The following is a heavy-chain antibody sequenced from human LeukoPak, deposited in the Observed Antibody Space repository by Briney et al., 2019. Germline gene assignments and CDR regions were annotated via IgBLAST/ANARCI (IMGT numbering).Heavy chain of an antibody. Sequence: GGSLRLSCAASEFTFNNYGMNWVRQAPGKGLEWVAFIRYDGSNKYYADSVKGRFTTSRDNSKNTLYLQMNSLRAEDTAVYYCAKDPSEGWQWTEVRYFDYWGQGTLVTVSS. CDR1: EFTFNNYG. D-gene: IGHD6-19*01. J-gene: IGHJ4*02. CDR2: IRYDGSNK. CDR3: AKDPSEGWQWTEVRYFDY. V-gene: IGHV3-30*02.